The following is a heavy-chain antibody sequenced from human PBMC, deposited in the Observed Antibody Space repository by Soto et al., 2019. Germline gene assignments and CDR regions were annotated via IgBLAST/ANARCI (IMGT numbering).Heavy chain of an antibody. CDR3: ARGLPGSGWQEYFQH. D-gene: IGHD6-19*01. CDR2: ISSSSSYI. Sequence: PGGSLRLSCAASGFTFSSYSVNWVRQAPGKGLEWVSSISSSSSYIYYADSVKGRFTISRDNAKNSLYLQMNSLRAEDTAVYYCARGLPGSGWQEYFQHWGQGTLVTVSS. CDR1: GFTFSSYS. V-gene: IGHV3-21*01. J-gene: IGHJ1*01.